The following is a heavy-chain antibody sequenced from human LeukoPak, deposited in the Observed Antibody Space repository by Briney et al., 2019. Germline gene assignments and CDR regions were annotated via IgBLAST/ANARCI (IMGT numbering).Heavy chain of an antibody. CDR1: GFTFSSYA. J-gene: IGHJ6*02. V-gene: IGHV3-23*01. CDR3: AKTCREYYYYGMDV. D-gene: IGHD1-26*01. Sequence: GGSLRLSCAASGFTFSSYAMSWVRQAPGKGLEWVSAISGSGGSTYYADSVKGRFTISRDNSKNTLYLQMNSLRAEDTAVYYCAKTCREYYYYGMDVWGQGTTVTVSS. CDR2: ISGSGGST.